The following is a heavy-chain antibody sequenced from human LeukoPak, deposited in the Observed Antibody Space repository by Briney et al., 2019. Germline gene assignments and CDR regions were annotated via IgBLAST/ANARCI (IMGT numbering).Heavy chain of an antibody. V-gene: IGHV3-23*01. Sequence: GGSLRLSCAASGFTFSSYAMSWVRQAPGKGLESVSAISGSGGSTYYADSVKGRFTISRGNSKNTLYLQMNSLRAEDTAVYYCAKVTSIAVFDYWGQGTLVTVSS. CDR2: ISGSGGST. CDR3: AKVTSIAVFDY. CDR1: GFTFSSYA. J-gene: IGHJ4*02. D-gene: IGHD6-19*01.